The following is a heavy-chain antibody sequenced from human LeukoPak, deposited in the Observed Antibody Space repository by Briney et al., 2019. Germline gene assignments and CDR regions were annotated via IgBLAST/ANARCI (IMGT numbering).Heavy chain of an antibody. Sequence: SETLSLTCTVSGGSISSSSYYWGWIRQPPGKGLEWIGSIYYSGSTYYNPSLKSRVTISVDTSKNQFSLKLSSVTAADTAVYYCARVKGYYGSGSYYNWFDPWGQGTLVTVSS. CDR3: ARVKGYYGSGSYYNWFDP. CDR1: GGSISSSSYY. D-gene: IGHD3-10*01. J-gene: IGHJ5*02. V-gene: IGHV4-39*01. CDR2: IYYSGST.